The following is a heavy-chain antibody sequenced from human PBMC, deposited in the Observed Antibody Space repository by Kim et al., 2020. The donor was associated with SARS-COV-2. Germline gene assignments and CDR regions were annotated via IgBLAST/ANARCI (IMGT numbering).Heavy chain of an antibody. CDR1: GFSFSSYE. J-gene: IGHJ4*02. CDR2: ISGSGPSI. D-gene: IGHD3-9*01. CDR3: TRGGGYYNQADF. Sequence: GGSLRLSCVASGFSFSSYEMNWVRQAPGKGLEWVSHISGSGPSIYYADSVKGRFTISRDNAKNSLYLQMNSLRVEDTAVYYCTRGGGYYNQADFWGQGAL. V-gene: IGHV3-48*03.